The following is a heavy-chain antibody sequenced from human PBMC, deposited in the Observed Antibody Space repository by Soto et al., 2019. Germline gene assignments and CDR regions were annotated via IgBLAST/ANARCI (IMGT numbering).Heavy chain of an antibody. CDR2: VSRSGGST. V-gene: IGHV3-23*01. J-gene: IGHJ5*01. CDR3: ASDLNCGTTTCFWWERFDS. D-gene: IGHD2-2*01. CDR1: GFTFSNFA. Sequence: EVQLLESGGGLVQPGGSLRLSCAASGFTFSNFAMSWVRQAPGKGLEWVSAVSRSGGSTNYADSVKGRFANSRDNSKNTLYLQMDNLKGEDTAIYFCASDLNCGTTTCFWWERFDSWGQGTLVTVSS.